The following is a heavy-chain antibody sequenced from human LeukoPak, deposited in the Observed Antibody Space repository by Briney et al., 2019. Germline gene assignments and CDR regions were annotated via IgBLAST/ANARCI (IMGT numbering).Heavy chain of an antibody. J-gene: IGHJ4*02. Sequence: GGSLRLSCAASGFTFSSYGMHWVRQAPGKGLEWVAVISSDGSNKSHADSVKGRFTISRDNSKNTLYLQMNSLRAEDTAVYYCVKEGAPTMVRGVIPYYFDYWGQGTLVTVSS. D-gene: IGHD3-10*01. CDR2: ISSDGSNK. CDR1: GFTFSSYG. CDR3: VKEGAPTMVRGVIPYYFDY. V-gene: IGHV3-30*18.